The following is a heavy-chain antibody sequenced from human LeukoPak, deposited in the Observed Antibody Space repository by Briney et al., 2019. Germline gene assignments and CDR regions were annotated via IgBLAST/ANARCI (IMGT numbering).Heavy chain of an antibody. CDR1: GFTFSSYR. CDR2: ISSSSSYR. D-gene: IGHD3-16*01. J-gene: IGHJ4*02. CDR3: ARRGPLWEGGFDY. Sequence: GGALRLSGAASGFTFSSYRMNWFRQAPGKGLEWVSSISSSSSYRYYADSVKGRFTISRDNAKNSLYLQMNSLRAEETAVYYCARRGPLWEGGFDYWGQGTLVTVSS. V-gene: IGHV3-21*01.